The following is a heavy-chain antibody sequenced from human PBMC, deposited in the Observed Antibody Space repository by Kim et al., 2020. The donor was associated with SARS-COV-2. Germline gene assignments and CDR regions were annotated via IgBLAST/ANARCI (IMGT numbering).Heavy chain of an antibody. D-gene: IGHD3-16*01. V-gene: IGHV3-48*01. J-gene: IGHJ4*02. CDR2: TI. Sequence: TIYYADSVQGRFTISRDNAKNSLYLQRNSLRAEDTAVYYCARDVGGYFDYWGQGTLVTVSS. CDR3: ARDVGGYFDY.